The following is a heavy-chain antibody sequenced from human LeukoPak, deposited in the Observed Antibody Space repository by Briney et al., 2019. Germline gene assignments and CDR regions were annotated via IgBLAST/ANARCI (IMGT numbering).Heavy chain of an antibody. CDR3: ARGYPMVRGSPYYYYMDV. D-gene: IGHD3-10*01. Sequence: SETLSLTCAVYGGSFSGYYWSWIRQPPGKGLEWIGEINHSGSTNYNPSLKSRVTISVDTSKNQFSLKLSSVTAADTAVYCCARGYPMVRGSPYYYYMDVWGKGTTVTVSS. CDR1: GGSFSGYY. CDR2: INHSGST. J-gene: IGHJ6*03. V-gene: IGHV4-34*01.